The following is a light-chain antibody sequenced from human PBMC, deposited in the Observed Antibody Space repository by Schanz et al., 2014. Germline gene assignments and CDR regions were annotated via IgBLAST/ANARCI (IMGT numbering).Light chain of an antibody. Sequence: EIVLTQSPGTLSLSPGERATLSCRASQSVSGSYLAWYQQKPGQAPRLLIYGASSRATGIPDRFSGSASGTDFTLTISRLEPEDFAVYYCHLYGSSPLFTFGPGTKVDIK. CDR2: GAS. J-gene: IGKJ3*01. V-gene: IGKV3-20*01. CDR3: HLYGSSPLFT. CDR1: QSVSGSY.